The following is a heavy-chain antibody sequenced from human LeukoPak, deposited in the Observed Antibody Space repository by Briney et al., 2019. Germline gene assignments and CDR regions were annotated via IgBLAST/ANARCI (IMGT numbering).Heavy chain of an antibody. J-gene: IGHJ6*03. CDR3: TTRQQLVPGRYYYYYMDV. CDR1: GFTFCNAW. V-gene: IGHV3-15*01. CDR2: IKSKTDGGTT. Sequence: GGSLTLSCAASGFTFCNAWMSWVRQAPGKGLEWVGRIKSKTDGGTTDYAAPVKGRFTISRDDSKNTLYLQMNSLKTEDTAVYYCTTRQQLVPGRYYYYYMDVWGKGTTVTVSS. D-gene: IGHD6-13*01.